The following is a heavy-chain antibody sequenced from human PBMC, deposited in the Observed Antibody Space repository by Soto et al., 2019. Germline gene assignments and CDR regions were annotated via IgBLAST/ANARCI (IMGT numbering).Heavy chain of an antibody. CDR1: GFTFSSYA. D-gene: IGHD3-10*01. Sequence: GSLRLSCAASGFTFSSYAMSWVRQAPGKGLEWVSAISGSGGSTYYADSVKGRFTISRDNSKNTLYLQMNSLRAEDTAVYYCAKFYYYGSGTRTMGNAFDIWGQGTMVTVSS. V-gene: IGHV3-23*01. CDR2: ISGSGGST. J-gene: IGHJ3*02. CDR3: AKFYYYGSGTRTMGNAFDI.